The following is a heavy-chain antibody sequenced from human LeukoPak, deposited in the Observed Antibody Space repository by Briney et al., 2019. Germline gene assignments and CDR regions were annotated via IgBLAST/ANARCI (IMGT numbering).Heavy chain of an antibody. CDR2: IYYSGST. D-gene: IGHD3-22*01. J-gene: IGHJ4*02. CDR3: ARRGEGTSMSRFDY. CDR1: GSSISSSSYY. Sequence: SETLSLTCTVSGSSISSSSYYWGWIRQPPGKGLEWIGSIYYSGSTYYSPSLKSRATISVDTSKKQFSLKLSSVTAADTAVYYCARRGEGTSMSRFDYWGQGTLVTVSS. V-gene: IGHV4-39*01.